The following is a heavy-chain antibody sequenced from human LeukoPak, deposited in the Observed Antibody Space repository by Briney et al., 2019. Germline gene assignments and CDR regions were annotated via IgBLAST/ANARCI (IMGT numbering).Heavy chain of an antibody. D-gene: IGHD2-15*01. CDR2: IFPHDSDT. Sequence: GESLKISCKGSGYSFNDYWIGWVRQMPGKGLEWMGIIFPHDSDTKYSPSFQGQVTISADKSVSTAYLQWSSLKASDSGIYFCARHGLAGCIDGGCFTSFHYYGMDVWGQGTTVTVSS. CDR3: ARHGLAGCIDGGCFTSFHYYGMDV. V-gene: IGHV5-51*01. CDR1: GYSFNDYW. J-gene: IGHJ6*02.